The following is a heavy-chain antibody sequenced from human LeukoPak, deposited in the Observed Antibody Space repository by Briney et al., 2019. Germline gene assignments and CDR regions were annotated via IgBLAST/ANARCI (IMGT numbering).Heavy chain of an antibody. CDR2: IYTSGST. J-gene: IGHJ6*03. CDR3: AVASSTGTPCYYYMDV. Sequence: SETLSLTCTVSGGSISSYYRSWIRQPPGKGLEWIGYIYTSGSTNYNPSLKSRVTISVDTSKNQFSLKLSSVTAADTAVYYCAVASSTGTPCYYYMDVWGKGTTVTVSS. CDR1: GGSISSYY. D-gene: IGHD1-1*01. V-gene: IGHV4-4*09.